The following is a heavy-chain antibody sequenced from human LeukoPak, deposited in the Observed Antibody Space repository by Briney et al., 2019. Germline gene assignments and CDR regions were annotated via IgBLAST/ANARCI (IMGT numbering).Heavy chain of an antibody. CDR3: ARVRVLWPQSDN. J-gene: IGHJ4*02. D-gene: IGHD2/OR15-2a*01. CDR1: GGSISSGDYY. V-gene: IGHV4-30-4*01. Sequence: SETLSLTCTVSGGSISSGDYYWSWIRQPPGKGLEWIGYIYISGTTYYNPSLKRRVTISVDTSKNQFSLKLSSVTAADTAVYYCARVRVLWPQSDNWGQGILVTVSS. CDR2: IYISGTT.